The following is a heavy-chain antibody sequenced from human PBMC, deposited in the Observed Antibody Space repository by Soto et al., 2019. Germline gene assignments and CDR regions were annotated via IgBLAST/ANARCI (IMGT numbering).Heavy chain of an antibody. J-gene: IGHJ6*02. V-gene: IGHV1-69*13. D-gene: IGHD2-2*01. Sequence: ASVKVSCKDSGVTFSSYAISWVRQAPGQGLEWMGGIIPIFGTANYAQKFQGRVTITADESTSTAYMELSSLRSEDTAVYYCARGKGYCSSTSCQVLMDVWGQGTTVTVSS. CDR3: ARGKGYCSSTSCQVLMDV. CDR2: IIPIFGTA. CDR1: GVTFSSYA.